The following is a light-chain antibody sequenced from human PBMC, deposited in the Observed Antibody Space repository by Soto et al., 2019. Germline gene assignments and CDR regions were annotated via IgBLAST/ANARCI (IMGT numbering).Light chain of an antibody. V-gene: IGKV1-5*03. CDR3: QQYNSYSPKFT. CDR2: KAS. CDR1: QSISSW. J-gene: IGKJ3*01. Sequence: DIQMTQSPSTLSASVGDRVTITCRASQSISSWLAWYQQKPGKAPKLLIYKASSLESGVPSRFRGSGSGTEFTLTISSLQPDDFATYYCQQYNSYSPKFTFGPGTKVDIK.